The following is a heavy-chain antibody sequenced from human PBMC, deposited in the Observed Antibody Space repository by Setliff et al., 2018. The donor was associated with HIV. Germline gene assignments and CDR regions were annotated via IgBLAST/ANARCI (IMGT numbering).Heavy chain of an antibody. CDR2: IYTSGST. V-gene: IGHV4-61*02. J-gene: IGHJ4*02. Sequence: LSLTCAVSDYSISSGSYYWSWIRQPAGKGLEWIGRIYTSGSTKYNPSLKSRVTISVDTSKNQFSLKVSSVTAADTAVYYSARVARGGHSSRWYYFDYWGQGTLVTVSS. CDR3: ARVARGGHSSRWYYFDY. D-gene: IGHD6-13*01. CDR1: DYSISSGSYY.